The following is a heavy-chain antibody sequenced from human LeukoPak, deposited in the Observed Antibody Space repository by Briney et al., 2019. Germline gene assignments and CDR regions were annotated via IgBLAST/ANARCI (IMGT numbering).Heavy chain of an antibody. Sequence: ASVKVSCKASGYTFTSYDINWVRQATGQGLEWMGWMNPNSGNTGYAQKFQGRVTMTRDTSTSTVYMDLSSLRSEDTAVYYCARGSSAAPGQASWFDPWGQGTLVTVSS. CDR3: ARGSSAAPGQASWFDP. J-gene: IGHJ5*02. V-gene: IGHV1-8*01. CDR2: MNPNSGNT. D-gene: IGHD2-2*01. CDR1: GYTFTSYD.